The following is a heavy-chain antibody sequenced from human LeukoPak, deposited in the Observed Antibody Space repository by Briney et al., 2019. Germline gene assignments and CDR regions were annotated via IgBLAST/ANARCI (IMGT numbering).Heavy chain of an antibody. CDR2: IIPIFGTA. J-gene: IGHJ4*02. CDR1: GGTFSSYA. Sequence: ASVKVSCKASGGTFSSYAISWVRQAPGQGLEWMGGIIPIFGTANYAQKFQGRVTITADESTSTAYMELSSLRSEDTAVCYCASGERLGYYGSGSYFYFDYWGQGTLVTVSS. V-gene: IGHV1-69*13. D-gene: IGHD3-10*01. CDR3: ASGERLGYYGSGSYFYFDY.